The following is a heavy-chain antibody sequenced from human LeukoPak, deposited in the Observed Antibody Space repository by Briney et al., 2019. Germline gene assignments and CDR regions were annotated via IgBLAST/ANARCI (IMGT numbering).Heavy chain of an antibody. D-gene: IGHD3-22*01. V-gene: IGHV3-7*05. CDR1: GFGFSKSW. Sequence: GGSRRSSCAASGFGFSKSWTSGVGQAPGKGLEWVANINQDGSEKYYVDSVKGRFTISRDNAKNSLYLQMNSLRAEDTAVYYCAREAYYYDTSGYLKNYFDHWGHENPFTVSS. CDR3: AREAYYYDTSGYLKNYFDH. CDR2: INQDGSEK. J-gene: IGHJ4*03.